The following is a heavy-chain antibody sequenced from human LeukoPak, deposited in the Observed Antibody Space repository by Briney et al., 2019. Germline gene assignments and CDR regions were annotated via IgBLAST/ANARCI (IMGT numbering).Heavy chain of an antibody. CDR2: ISVSSSFT. V-gene: IGHV3-11*06. D-gene: IGHD3-10*01. Sequence: SGGSLRLSCAASGFTFSDYYMSWIRQAPGKGLEWVSYISVSSSFTNYADSVKGRFTISRDNAKSSLYLQMNSLRAEDTAVYYCVRNVRYYGSGSYFDYWGQGTLVTVSS. J-gene: IGHJ4*02. CDR3: VRNVRYYGSGSYFDY. CDR1: GFTFSDYY.